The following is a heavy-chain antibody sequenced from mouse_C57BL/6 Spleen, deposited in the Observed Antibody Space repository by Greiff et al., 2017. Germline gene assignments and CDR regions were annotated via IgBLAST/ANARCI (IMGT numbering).Heavy chain of an antibody. CDR1: GFTFSSYA. J-gene: IGHJ4*01. V-gene: IGHV5-4*01. CDR2: ISDGGSYT. CDR3: ARTTVVATDAMDY. Sequence: EVQRVESGGGLVKPGGSLKLSCAASGFTFSSYAMSWVRQTPEKRLEWVATISDGGSYTYYPDNVKGRFTISRDNAKNNLYLQMSHLKSEDTAMYYCARTTVVATDAMDYWGQGTSVTVSS. D-gene: IGHD1-1*01.